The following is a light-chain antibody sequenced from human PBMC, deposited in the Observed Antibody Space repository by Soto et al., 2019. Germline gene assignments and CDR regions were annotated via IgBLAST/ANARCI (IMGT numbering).Light chain of an antibody. CDR1: TRDIAGYNY. Sequence: QSALTQPASVSGSLGQSITISCTGTTRDIAGYNYISWYQQLPGKAPKLMIYQVTIRPSGISNRFSGSKSGNTASLTISGLQAEDEADYYCTSFSSSTSLYLFGTGTKLTVL. V-gene: IGLV2-14*01. CDR2: QVT. CDR3: TSFSSSTSLYL. J-gene: IGLJ1*01.